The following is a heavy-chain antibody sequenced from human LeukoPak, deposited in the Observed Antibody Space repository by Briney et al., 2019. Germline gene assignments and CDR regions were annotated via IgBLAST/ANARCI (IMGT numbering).Heavy chain of an antibody. CDR1: GFTFSTYW. CDR3: ASRSWELLFDY. D-gene: IGHD1-26*01. Sequence: GGSLRLSCAASGFTFSTYWMSWVRQAPGKGLEWVASINLDGSEKYYVDSAKGRFTISRDNAKNSLYLQMDSLRAEDTAVYYCASRSWELLFDYWGQGTLVTVSS. J-gene: IGHJ4*02. V-gene: IGHV3-7*01. CDR2: INLDGSEK.